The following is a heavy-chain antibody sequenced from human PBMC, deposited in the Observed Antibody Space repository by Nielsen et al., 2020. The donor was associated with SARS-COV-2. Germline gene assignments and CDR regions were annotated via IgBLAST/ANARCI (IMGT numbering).Heavy chain of an antibody. V-gene: IGHV4-31*03. CDR3: ARMIVVAYYYYYGMDV. D-gene: IGHD3-22*01. CDR1: GGSISSGGYY. CDR2: IYYSGST. J-gene: IGHJ6*02. Sequence: LRLSCTVSGGSISSGGYYWSWIRQHPGKGLEWIGYIYYSGSTYYNPSLKSRVTISVDTSKNQFSLKLSSVTAADTAVYYCARMIVVAYYYYYGMDVWGQGTTVTVSS.